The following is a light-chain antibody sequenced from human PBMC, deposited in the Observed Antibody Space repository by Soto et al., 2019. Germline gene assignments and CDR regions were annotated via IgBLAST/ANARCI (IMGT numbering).Light chain of an antibody. CDR3: CLYAVTFYV. V-gene: IGLV2-11*01. CDR2: DVS. J-gene: IGLJ1*01. CDR1: SSDVGTYDF. Sequence: QSVLTQPRSVSGSPGQSVTISCTGTSSDVGTYDFVSXXXXXXXXAPRLMIFDVSERPSGVPDRFSGSKSGNTASLTISGLQAEDEADYYCCLYAVTFYVFGTGTKVTVL.